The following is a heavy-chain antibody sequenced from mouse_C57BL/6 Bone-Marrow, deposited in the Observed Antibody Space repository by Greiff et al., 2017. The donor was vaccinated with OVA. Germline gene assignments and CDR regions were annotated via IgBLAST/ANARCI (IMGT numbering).Heavy chain of an antibody. J-gene: IGHJ2*01. V-gene: IGHV14-4*01. CDR1: GFNIKDDY. CDR3: TTYRY. CDR2: IDPENGDT. Sequence: EVQGVESGAELVRPGASVKLSCTASGFNIKDDYMHWVKERPEQGLEWIGWIDPENGDTEYASKFQGKATITADTSSKTVDLHLSSLTSEDTAVYYCTTYRYWGQGTTLTVSS.